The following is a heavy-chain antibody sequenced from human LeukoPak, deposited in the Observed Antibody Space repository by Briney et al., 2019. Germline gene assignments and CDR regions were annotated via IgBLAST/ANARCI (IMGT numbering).Heavy chain of an antibody. V-gene: IGHV3-7*01. CDR2: IKQDGSET. CDR1: GFTFSSYW. Sequence: GGSLRLSCAASGFTFSSYWMSWVRQAPGKGLEWVANIKQDGSETYYVDSVRGRFTISRDNAKNSLYLQLNSLRAEDTAVYYCARDKRWYSSGWDAHGYWGQGTLVTVSS. J-gene: IGHJ4*02. D-gene: IGHD6-19*01. CDR3: ARDKRWYSSGWDAHGY.